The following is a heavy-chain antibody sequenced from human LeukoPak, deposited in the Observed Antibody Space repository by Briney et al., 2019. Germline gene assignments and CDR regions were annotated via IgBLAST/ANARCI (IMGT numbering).Heavy chain of an antibody. CDR3: AREGAMYYDILTGPDY. CDR2: ISAYNGNT. CDR1: GYTFTSYG. V-gene: IGHV1-18*01. J-gene: IGHJ4*02. Sequence: ASVKVSCKASGYTFTSYGISWVRQAPGQGLEWMGWISAYNGNTNYAQKLQGRVTMTTDTSTSTAYMELSSLRSDDTAVYYCAREGAMYYDILTGPDYWGQGTLVTVSS. D-gene: IGHD3-9*01.